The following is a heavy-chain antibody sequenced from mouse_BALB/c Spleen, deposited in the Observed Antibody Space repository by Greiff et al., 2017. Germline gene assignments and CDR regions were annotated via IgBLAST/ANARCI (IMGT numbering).Heavy chain of an antibody. Sequence: EVQRVESGPSLVKPSQTLSLTCSVTGDSITSGYWNWIRKFPGNKLEYMGYISYSGSTYYNPSLKSRISITRDTSKNQYYLQLNAVTTEDTAAYDCARIYYDYEDAMDYWGQGTSVTVSS. CDR1: GDSITSGY. V-gene: IGHV3-8*02. CDR2: ISYSGST. D-gene: IGHD2-4*01. J-gene: IGHJ4*01. CDR3: ARIYYDYEDAMDY.